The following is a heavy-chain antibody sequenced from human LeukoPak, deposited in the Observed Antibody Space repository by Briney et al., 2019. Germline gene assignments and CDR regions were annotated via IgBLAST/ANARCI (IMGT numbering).Heavy chain of an antibody. V-gene: IGHV1-69*05. CDR2: IIPIFGTA. J-gene: IGHJ4*02. CDR1: GGTFSSYA. D-gene: IGHD3-10*01. Sequence: ASVKVSCKASGGTFSSYAISWVRQAPGQGLEWMGRIIPIFGTANYAQKFQGRVTITTDESTSTAYMELSSLRSEDTAVYYCPSLGFGEPTYDYWGQGTLVTVSS. CDR3: PSLGFGEPTYDY.